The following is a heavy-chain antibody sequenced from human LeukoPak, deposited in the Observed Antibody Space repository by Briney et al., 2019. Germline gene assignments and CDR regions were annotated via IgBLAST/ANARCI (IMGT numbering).Heavy chain of an antibody. Sequence: ASVKVSRKASGYSFTSYYMHWVRQAPGQGLEWMGIINPSGGSTSYAQKFQGRVTMTRDMSTSTGYMELSSLRSEDTAVYYCARVTSLGVRDAFDIWGQGTMVTVSS. D-gene: IGHD3-16*01. CDR3: ARVTSLGVRDAFDI. J-gene: IGHJ3*02. CDR1: GYSFTSYY. V-gene: IGHV1-46*01. CDR2: INPSGGST.